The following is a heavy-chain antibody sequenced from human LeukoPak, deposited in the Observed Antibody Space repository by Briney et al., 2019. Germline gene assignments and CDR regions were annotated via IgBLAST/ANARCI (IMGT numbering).Heavy chain of an antibody. CDR3: AKGAFRDYYGSGSYYSVYYYGMDV. CDR2: ISGSGGST. Sequence: PSETLSLTCTVSGGSISSYYWSWVRQAPGKGLEWVSAISGSGGSTYYADSVKGRFTISRDNSKNTLYLQMNSLRAEDTAVYYCAKGAFRDYYGSGSYYSVYYYGMDVWGQGTTVTVSS. CDR1: GGSISSYY. V-gene: IGHV3-23*01. J-gene: IGHJ6*02. D-gene: IGHD3-10*01.